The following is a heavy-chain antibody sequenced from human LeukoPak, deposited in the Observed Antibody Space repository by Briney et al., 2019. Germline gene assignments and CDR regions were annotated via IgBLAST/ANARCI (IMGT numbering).Heavy chain of an antibody. Sequence: ASVKVSCKASGYTFISHGISWVRQAPGQGLEWMEWTSTYNGQTYYTQKFQGRVIMTTDTSRSTVYLEVRSLRSDDTAVYYCARTGVSGTLLFFHYFDPWGQGTLVTVSS. J-gene: IGHJ5*02. CDR2: TSTYNGQT. V-gene: IGHV1-18*01. CDR3: ARTGVSGTLLFFHYFDP. CDR1: GYTFISHG. D-gene: IGHD5/OR15-5a*01.